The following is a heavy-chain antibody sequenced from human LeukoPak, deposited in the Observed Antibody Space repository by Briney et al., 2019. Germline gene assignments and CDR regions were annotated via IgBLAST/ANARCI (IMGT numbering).Heavy chain of an antibody. Sequence: PGRSLRLSCTASGFKSDDFALTWVRQAPGKGLEWVSYISSSSSTIYYADSVKGRFTISRDNAKNSLYLQMNSLRAEDTAVYYCARDLRRAFDIRGQGTMVIVSS. CDR3: ARDLRRAFDI. CDR1: GFKSDDFA. V-gene: IGHV3-48*04. J-gene: IGHJ3*02. CDR2: ISSSSSTI.